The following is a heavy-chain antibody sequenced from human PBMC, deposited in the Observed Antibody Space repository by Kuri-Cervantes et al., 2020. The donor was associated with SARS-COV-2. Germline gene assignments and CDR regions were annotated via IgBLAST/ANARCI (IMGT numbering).Heavy chain of an antibody. CDR3: ARSGPGAISREDGALDI. J-gene: IGHJ3*02. CDR2: ITPFNGNT. D-gene: IGHD4/OR15-4a*01. Sequence: SVKVSCKVSGDTFTYRFLHWVRPAPRQAPEWMGWITPFNGNTKSTQKFQDRVTITRDRSMNTAYMKLSSLRSEDTAMYYCARSGPGAISREDGALDIWGQGTMVTVSS. V-gene: IGHV1-45*02. CDR1: GDTFTYRF.